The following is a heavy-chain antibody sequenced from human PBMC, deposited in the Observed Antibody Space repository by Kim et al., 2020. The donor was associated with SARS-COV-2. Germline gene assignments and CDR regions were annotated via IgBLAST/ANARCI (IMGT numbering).Heavy chain of an antibody. D-gene: IGHD6-13*01. V-gene: IGHV4-34*01. J-gene: IGHJ4*02. Sequence: NNNPTLKSRVTISVDTSKNQFSLKLSSVTAADTDVYYCARGVAAAGVFDYWGQGTLVTVSS. CDR3: ARGVAAAGVFDY.